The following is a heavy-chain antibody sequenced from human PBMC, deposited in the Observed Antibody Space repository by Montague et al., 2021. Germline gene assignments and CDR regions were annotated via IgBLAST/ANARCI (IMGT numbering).Heavy chain of an antibody. J-gene: IGHJ4*01. V-gene: IGHV3-74*01. CDR2: IVGDGHYK. CDR3: VRDGDGFNFDY. Sequence: SLLLSFSSSGFTFSNFWMHWVRQAPGKGLVWVSRIVGDGHYKNYADSVQGRFTISRDNAENTLYLQMDGLRVGDTAVYYCVRDGDGFNFDYWGHGTLVTVSS. CDR1: GFTFSNFW. D-gene: IGHD5-24*01.